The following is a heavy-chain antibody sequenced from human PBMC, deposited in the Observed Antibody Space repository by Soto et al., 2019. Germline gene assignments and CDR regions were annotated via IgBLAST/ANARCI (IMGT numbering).Heavy chain of an antibody. CDR2: ISNGGGAI. D-gene: IGHD4-17*01. Sequence: QVQLVESGGGWVKPGGTLRLSCAASGFTFSDYYMSWIRQAPGKGLEWISYISNGGGAISYAGSVKGRFTISRDNAKNSLFLQMNNPRAEDTAVYYCARRGSTVTFTYWGQGTLVTVSS. V-gene: IGHV3-11*01. J-gene: IGHJ4*02. CDR3: ARRGSTVTFTY. CDR1: GFTFSDYY.